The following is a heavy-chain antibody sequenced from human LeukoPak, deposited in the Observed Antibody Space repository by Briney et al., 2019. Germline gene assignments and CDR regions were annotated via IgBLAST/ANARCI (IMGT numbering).Heavy chain of an antibody. CDR2: ISYDGSNK. CDR3: ARDLTGTTTGY. D-gene: IGHD1-20*01. J-gene: IGHJ4*02. V-gene: IGHV3-30*03. Sequence: GGSLRLSCAASGFTFSDYYMSWIRQAPGKGLEWVAVISYDGSNKYYADSVKGRFTISRDNSKNTLYLQMNSLRAEDTAVYYCARDLTGTTTGYWGQGTLVTVSS. CDR1: GFTFSDYY.